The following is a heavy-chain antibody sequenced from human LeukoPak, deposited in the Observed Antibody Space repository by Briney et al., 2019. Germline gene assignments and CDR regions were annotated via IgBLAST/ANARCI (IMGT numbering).Heavy chain of an antibody. Sequence: GGSLRLSCAASGFTFSSYAMHWVRQAPGQGLEYVSAISTNGGSTYYADSVKGRFIISRDNSKNTLYLQMGSLRAEDVAVYYCARATNYGAYDVWGQGTLVTVSS. V-gene: IGHV3-64*02. CDR1: GFTFSSYA. J-gene: IGHJ4*02. CDR3: ARATNYGAYDV. CDR2: ISTNGGST. D-gene: IGHD4-17*01.